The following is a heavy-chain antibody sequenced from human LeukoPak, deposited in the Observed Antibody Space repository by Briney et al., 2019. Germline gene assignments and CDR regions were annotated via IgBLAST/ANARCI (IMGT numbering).Heavy chain of an antibody. J-gene: IGHJ6*03. CDR2: INHSGST. Sequence: PSETLSLTCTVSGGSISSSSYYWGWIRQPPGKGLEWIGEINHSGSTNYNPSLKSRVTISVDTSMNQFSLKLSSVTAADTAVYYCARLTKNDSGSFRFGKKKRGYMDVWGKGTTVTISS. CDR1: GGSISSSSYY. CDR3: ARLTKNDSGSFRFGKKKRGYMDV. D-gene: IGHD3-10*01. V-gene: IGHV4-39*07.